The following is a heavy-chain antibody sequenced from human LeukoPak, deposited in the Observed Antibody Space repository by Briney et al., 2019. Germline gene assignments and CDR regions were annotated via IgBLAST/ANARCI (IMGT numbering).Heavy chain of an antibody. V-gene: IGHV1-18*01. Sequence: ASVKVSCKASGYTFTNYDINWVRQATGQGLEWMGYMDPNSGNTNYAQKLQGRVTMTTDTSTSTAYMELRSLGSDDTAVYYCARQTGGRYCSSTSCYDDYYYYYMDVWGKGTTVTISS. CDR3: ARQTGGRYCSSTSCYDDYYYYYMDV. J-gene: IGHJ6*03. CDR2: MDPNSGNT. D-gene: IGHD2-2*01. CDR1: GYTFTNYD.